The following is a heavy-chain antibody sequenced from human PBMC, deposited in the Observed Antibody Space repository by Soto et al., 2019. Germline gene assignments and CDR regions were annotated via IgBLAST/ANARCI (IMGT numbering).Heavy chain of an antibody. D-gene: IGHD3-10*01. Sequence: QVQLVGSGGGVVQPGRSLRLSCAASGFTFSSYGMHWVRQAPGKGLEWVAVISYDGSNKYYADSVKGRFTISRDNSKNTLYLQMNSLRAEDTAVYYCAKDLLAHGGEYFQHWGQGTLVTVSS. V-gene: IGHV3-30*18. CDR1: GFTFSSYG. CDR2: ISYDGSNK. CDR3: AKDLLAHGGEYFQH. J-gene: IGHJ1*01.